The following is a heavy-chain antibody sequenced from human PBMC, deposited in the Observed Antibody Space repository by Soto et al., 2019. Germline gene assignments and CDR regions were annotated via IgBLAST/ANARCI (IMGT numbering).Heavy chain of an antibody. J-gene: IGHJ4*02. V-gene: IGHV3-48*03. D-gene: IGHD3-22*01. CDR2: ISSSGSTI. CDR1: GFTFSSYE. Sequence: GGSLRLSCAASGFTFSSYEMNWVRQAPGKGLEWVSYISSSGSTIYYADSVKGRFTISRDNAKNSLYLQMNSLRAEDTAVYYCARDRADYYYDSSGYLFDYWGQGTLVTSPQ. CDR3: ARDRADYYYDSSGYLFDY.